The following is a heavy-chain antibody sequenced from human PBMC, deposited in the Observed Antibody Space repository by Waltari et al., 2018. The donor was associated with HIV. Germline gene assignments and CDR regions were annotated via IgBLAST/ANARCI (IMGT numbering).Heavy chain of an antibody. J-gene: IGHJ4*02. CDR2: MSYSGST. CDR3: ARAYPGYSSSWFFTYFDY. Sequence: QVQLQESGPGLVKPSQTLSLTCTISGDSISSGGYYCTWLRQHPGKGLEWIGSMSYSGSTYYNPSLMSRVTMSLDTSKNQFALNLISVTAADTAVYYCARAYPGYSSSWFFTYFDYWGQGTLVTVSS. CDR1: GDSISSGGYY. D-gene: IGHD6-13*01. V-gene: IGHV4-31*03.